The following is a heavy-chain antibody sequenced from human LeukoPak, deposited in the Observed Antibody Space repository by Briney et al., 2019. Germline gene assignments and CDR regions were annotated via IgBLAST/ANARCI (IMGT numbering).Heavy chain of an antibody. CDR3: VRGDSRDF. V-gene: IGHV3-21*01. Sequence: PGGSLRLSCAASGFIFSSYWMNWVRQAPGKGLEWVSSIGPSGTNTHYADSVKGRFTISRDNARNSLFLQMSSLRGDDTAVYYCVRGDSRDFWGQGTLVTVSS. CDR1: GFIFSSYW. CDR2: IGPSGTNT. D-gene: IGHD6-13*01. J-gene: IGHJ4*02.